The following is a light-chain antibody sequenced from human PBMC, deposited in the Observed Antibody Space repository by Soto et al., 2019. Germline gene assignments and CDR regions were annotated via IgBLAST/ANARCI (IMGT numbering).Light chain of an antibody. V-gene: IGKV3-20*01. CDR1: QNIKDNY. Sequence: EVVLTQSPGTLSLSPGERVTLSCRASQNIKDNYLAWYQQRPGQAPRLLIYGSSDRATGIPDRFSGSGSGTDFTLTISRLEPEDFAVDYCHQYGSSPPYTFGQGTKLEI. CDR2: GSS. CDR3: HQYGSSPPYT. J-gene: IGKJ2*01.